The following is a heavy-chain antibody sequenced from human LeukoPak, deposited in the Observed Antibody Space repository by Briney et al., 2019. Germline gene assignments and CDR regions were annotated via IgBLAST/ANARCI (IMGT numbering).Heavy chain of an antibody. D-gene: IGHD1-26*01. V-gene: IGHV4-59*01. Sequence: SETLSLTXTVSGGSISSYYWSWIRQPPGKGLEWIGYIYYNTGSTTYTPSLKSRVTISLDTSKNQFSLELRSVTTADTAVYYCAREGVGATQFDFWGQGTLVAVSS. CDR1: GGSISSYY. CDR2: IYYNTGST. CDR3: AREGVGATQFDF. J-gene: IGHJ4*02.